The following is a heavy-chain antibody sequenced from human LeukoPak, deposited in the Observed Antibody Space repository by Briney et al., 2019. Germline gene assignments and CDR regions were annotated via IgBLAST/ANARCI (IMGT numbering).Heavy chain of an antibody. V-gene: IGHV4-30-2*01. CDR3: ARGGYYYGSGDWFAP. J-gene: IGHJ5*02. CDR2: IYHSGST. CDR1: GGSISSGGYF. D-gene: IGHD3-10*01. Sequence: SQTLSLTCAVSGGSISSGGYFWSWIRQPPGKGLEWIGYIYHSGSTYYNPSLKSRVTISVDRSKNQFSLKLSSVTAADTAVYYCARGGYYYGSGDWFAPWGQGTLVTVSS.